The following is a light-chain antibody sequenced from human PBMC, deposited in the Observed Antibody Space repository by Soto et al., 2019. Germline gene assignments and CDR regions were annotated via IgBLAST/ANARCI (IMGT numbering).Light chain of an antibody. V-gene: IGKV3-20*01. CDR2: GAS. Sequence: IFLTQSPVPLFLSSAEKATLSRTTRQSVNSRYLAWYQQRPGQAPRLLIYGASTRPTGIPDRFSGSGSGTDFTLTISSLEPEDFAVYYCQKYGSSPPFSFGPGTKVDIK. J-gene: IGKJ3*01. CDR3: QKYGSSPPFS. CDR1: QSVNSRY.